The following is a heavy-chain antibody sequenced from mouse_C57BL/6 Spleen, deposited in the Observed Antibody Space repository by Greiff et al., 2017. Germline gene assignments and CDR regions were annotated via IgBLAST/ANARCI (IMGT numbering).Heavy chain of an antibody. CDR1: GYTFTSYW. Sequence: QVQLKQPGAELVKPGASVKLSCKASGYTFTSYWMHWVKQRPGQGLEWIGMIHPNSGSTNYNEKFKSKATLTVDKSSSTAYMQLSSLTSEDSAVYYCARSAYYYGSSIYAMDYWGQGTSVTVSS. D-gene: IGHD1-1*01. CDR2: IHPNSGST. V-gene: IGHV1-64*01. CDR3: ARSAYYYGSSIYAMDY. J-gene: IGHJ4*01.